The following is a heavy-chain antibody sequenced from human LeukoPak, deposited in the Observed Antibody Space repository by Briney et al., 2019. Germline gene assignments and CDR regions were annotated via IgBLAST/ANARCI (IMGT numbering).Heavy chain of an antibody. D-gene: IGHD6-25*01. J-gene: IGHJ6*02. CDR3: ARLHYSGGWYYGMDV. CDR2: ISYSGYA. Sequence: PSETLSLTCTVSGGSMSSYYWSWIRQPPGKGLEWIGYISYSGYANYNPSLKSRVSISVDTSKKQFSLKVHSVPAADTAVYYCARLHYSGGWYYGMDVWGQGTSVTVSS. CDR1: GGSMSSYY. V-gene: IGHV4-59*08.